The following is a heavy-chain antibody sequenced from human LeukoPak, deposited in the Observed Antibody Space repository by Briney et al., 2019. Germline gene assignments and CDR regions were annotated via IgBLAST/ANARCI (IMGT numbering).Heavy chain of an antibody. J-gene: IGHJ4*02. Sequence: ASVKVSCKASGYTSTSYGISWVRQAPGQGLEWMGWISAYNGNTNYAQKLQGRVTMTTDTSTSTAYMELRSLRSDDTAVYYCARDRGDYGDYVRGDYWGQGTLVTVSS. CDR2: ISAYNGNT. CDR1: GYTSTSYG. D-gene: IGHD4-17*01. V-gene: IGHV1-18*01. CDR3: ARDRGDYGDYVRGDY.